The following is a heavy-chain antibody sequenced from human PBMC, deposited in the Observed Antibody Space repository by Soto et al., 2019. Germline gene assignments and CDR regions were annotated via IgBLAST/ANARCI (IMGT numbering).Heavy chain of an antibody. V-gene: IGHV1-69*13. CDR3: AKGWELLRWNWFDP. CDR1: GGTFSSYA. CDR2: LIPIFGTA. J-gene: IGHJ5*02. Sequence: SVKVSCKASGGTFSSYAISWVRQAPGQALEWMGGLIPIFGTANYAQKFQGRVTITADESTSTAYMELSSLRSEDTAVYYCAKGWELLRWNWFDPWGQGTLVTVSS. D-gene: IGHD1-26*01.